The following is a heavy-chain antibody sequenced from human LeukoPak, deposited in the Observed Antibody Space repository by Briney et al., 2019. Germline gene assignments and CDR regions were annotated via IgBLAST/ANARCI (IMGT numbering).Heavy chain of an antibody. CDR2: MNPNSGNT. CDR3: ARVSQTPAYYYTSGYYYHGY. J-gene: IGHJ4*02. D-gene: IGHD3-22*01. V-gene: IGHV1-8*01. CDR1: GYTFSAYD. Sequence: ASVKVSCKASGYTFSAYDINWVRQATGQGLEWMGWMNPNSGNTGFAREFQGRLTMTRDTSINTAYMELSNLRSEDTAVYYCARVSQTPAYYYTSGYYYHGYWGQGTRVTVSS.